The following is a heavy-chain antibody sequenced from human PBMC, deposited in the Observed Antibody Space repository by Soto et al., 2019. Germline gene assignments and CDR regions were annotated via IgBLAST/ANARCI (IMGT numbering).Heavy chain of an antibody. J-gene: IGHJ6*03. Sequence: QVQLVESGGGLVKPGGSLRLSCAASGFTFSDYYMSWIRQAPGKGLAWVSYISSSGSTIYYADSVKGRFTISRDNAKNSRYLQMNSLRAEDTAVYYCARDLGNYDILTGSHYYYMDVWGNGTTVTVSS. D-gene: IGHD3-9*01. CDR1: GFTFSDYY. CDR3: ARDLGNYDILTGSHYYYMDV. CDR2: ISSSGSTI. V-gene: IGHV3-11*01.